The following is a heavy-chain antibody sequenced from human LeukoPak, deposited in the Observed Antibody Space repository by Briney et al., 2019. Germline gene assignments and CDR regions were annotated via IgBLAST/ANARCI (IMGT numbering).Heavy chain of an antibody. D-gene: IGHD6-6*01. CDR3: ASQPTSIAARVTDY. J-gene: IGHJ4*02. Sequence: GGSLRLSCAASGFTFSSYAMHWVRQAPGKGLEWVAVISYDGSNKYYADSVKGRFTISRDNSKNTLYLQMNSLRAEDTAVYYCASQPTSIAARVTDYWGQGTLVTVSS. V-gene: IGHV3-30-3*01. CDR1: GFTFSSYA. CDR2: ISYDGSNK.